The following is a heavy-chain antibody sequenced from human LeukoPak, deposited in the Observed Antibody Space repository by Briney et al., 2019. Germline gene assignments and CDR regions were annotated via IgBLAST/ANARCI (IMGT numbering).Heavy chain of an antibody. J-gene: IGHJ4*02. V-gene: IGHV3-30-3*01. CDR1: RFTFSRSA. CDR3: ARDNIAGSGSSD. CDR2: TTYDGIHK. Sequence: GGSLRLSCTDSRFTFSRSAMHWVRQAPGKGLEGVAVTTYDGIHKYYADSVQGRFTISRDNSKNTLYLQMNSLRLEDTALYYCARDNIAGSGSSDWGQGTLVTVSS. D-gene: IGHD3-10*01.